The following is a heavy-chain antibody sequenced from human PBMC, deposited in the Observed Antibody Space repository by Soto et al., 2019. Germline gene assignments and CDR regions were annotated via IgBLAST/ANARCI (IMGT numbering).Heavy chain of an antibody. Sequence: EKQLVESGGALAQPGGSLRLSCVGSGFTFSIYALTWVRQAPGKGLEWVSLITNNGDTTFFGDSVKGRFSISRDNSKNTLYLQLENLRAEDTAVYYCAVSAGYGGALDVWGQGTMVAVSS. CDR2: ITNNGDTT. CDR3: AVSAGYGGALDV. J-gene: IGHJ3*01. V-gene: IGHV3-23*04. D-gene: IGHD5-12*01. CDR1: GFTFSIYA.